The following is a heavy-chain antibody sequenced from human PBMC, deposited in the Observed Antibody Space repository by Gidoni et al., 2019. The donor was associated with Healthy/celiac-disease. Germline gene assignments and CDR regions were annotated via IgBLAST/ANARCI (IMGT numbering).Heavy chain of an antibody. CDR2: ISYDGSNK. CDR1: GFTFSSYG. J-gene: IGHJ4*02. Sequence: QVQLVESGGGVVQPGRSLRLSCAASGFTFSSYGMHWVRQAPGKGLEWVAVISYDGSNKYYADSVKGRFTISRDNSKNTLYLQMNSLRAEDTAVYYCAKGPNEVDPGDCLDYWGQGTLVTVSS. V-gene: IGHV3-30*18. CDR3: AKGPNEVDPGDCLDY. D-gene: IGHD2-21*01.